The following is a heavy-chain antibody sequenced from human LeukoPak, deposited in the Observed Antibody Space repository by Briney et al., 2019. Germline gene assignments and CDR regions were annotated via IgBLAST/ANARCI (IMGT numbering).Heavy chain of an antibody. J-gene: IGHJ4*02. V-gene: IGHV1-18*01. CDR2: ISSYNGNT. CDR1: GYTFTSYG. Sequence: ASVKVSCKASGYTFTSYGISWVRQAPGQGLEWMGWISSYNGNTNYAQKLQGRVTMTTDTSTSTAYMELRSLRSDDTAVYYCARAKYYDFWSGYSDYWGQGTLVTVSS. D-gene: IGHD3-3*01. CDR3: ARAKYYDFWSGYSDY.